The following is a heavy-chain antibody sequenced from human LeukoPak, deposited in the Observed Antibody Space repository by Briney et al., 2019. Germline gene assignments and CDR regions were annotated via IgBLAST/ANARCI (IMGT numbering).Heavy chain of an antibody. CDR3: ARFLPAAGVFDY. J-gene: IGHJ4*02. CDR1: GGSFSGYY. D-gene: IGHD6-13*01. Sequence: SETLSLTCAVYGGSFSGYYWSWIRQPPGKGLEWIGEINHSGSTNYNPSLKSRVTISVDTSKNQFSLKLSSVTAADTAVYYCARFLPAAGVFDYWGQGTLVTVSS. V-gene: IGHV4-34*01. CDR2: INHSGST.